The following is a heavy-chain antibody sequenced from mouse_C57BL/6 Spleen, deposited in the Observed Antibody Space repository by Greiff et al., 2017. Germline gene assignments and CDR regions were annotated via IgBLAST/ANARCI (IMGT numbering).Heavy chain of an antibody. CDR1: GYTFTDYY. Sequence: VQLQQSGPELVKPGASVKISCKASGYTFTDYYMNWVKQSHGKSLEWIGDINPNNGGTSYNQKFKGKATLTVDKSSSTAYMELRSLTSEDSAVYYCARRGNYDYDSDYWGQGTTLTVSS. D-gene: IGHD2-4*01. V-gene: IGHV1-26*01. CDR2: INPNNGGT. J-gene: IGHJ2*01. CDR3: ARRGNYDYDSDY.